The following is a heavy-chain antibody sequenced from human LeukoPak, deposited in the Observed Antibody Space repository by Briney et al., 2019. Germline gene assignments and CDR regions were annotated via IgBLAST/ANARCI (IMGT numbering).Heavy chain of an antibody. D-gene: IGHD1-7*01. CDR2: IIPIFGTA. Sequence: SVKVSCKASGGTFSSYAISWVRQAPGQGLEWMGGIIPIFGTANYAQKFQGRVTITTAESTSTDYMELSSLRSEDTAVYYCARGLELPPPDFYYYYYYMDVWGKGTTVTVSS. V-gene: IGHV1-69*05. CDR1: GGTFSSYA. J-gene: IGHJ6*03. CDR3: ARGLELPPPDFYYYYYYMDV.